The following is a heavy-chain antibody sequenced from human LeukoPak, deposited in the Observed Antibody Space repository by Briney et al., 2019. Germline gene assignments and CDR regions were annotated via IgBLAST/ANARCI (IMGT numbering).Heavy chain of an antibody. CDR2: IYYSGST. Sequence: SETLSLTCNVSGGSISSYYWSWIRQPPGKGLEWIGYIYYSGSTNYNPSLESRVTISVDTSKNQFSLNLSSVTAADTALYYCARGYSSSSYYFDYWGQGTLVTVSS. CDR3: ARGYSSSSYYFDY. D-gene: IGHD6-6*01. V-gene: IGHV4-59*01. CDR1: GGSISSYY. J-gene: IGHJ4*02.